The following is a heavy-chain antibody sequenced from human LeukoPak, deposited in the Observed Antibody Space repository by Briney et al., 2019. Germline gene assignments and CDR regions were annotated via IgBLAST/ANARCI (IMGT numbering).Heavy chain of an antibody. CDR3: ARERRFGDSRDYFDY. D-gene: IGHD3-10*01. J-gene: IGHJ4*02. Sequence: ASVKVSCKASGYTFTSYHISWARQAPGQGLECMGWISAYNGNTNYAQKFQGRVTMTTDTSTSTAYMEPRSLRSDDTAVYYCARERRFGDSRDYFDYWGQGTLVTVSS. V-gene: IGHV1-18*01. CDR2: ISAYNGNT. CDR1: GYTFTSYH.